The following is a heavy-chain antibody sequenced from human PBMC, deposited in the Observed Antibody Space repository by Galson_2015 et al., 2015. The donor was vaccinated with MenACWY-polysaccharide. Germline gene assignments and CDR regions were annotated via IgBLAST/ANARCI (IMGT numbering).Heavy chain of an antibody. V-gene: IGHV3-11*01. CDR3: ARDRGEPPYYDFWSGYSGWFDP. Sequence: SLRLSCAASGFTFSDYYISWVRQAPGKGLEWVSYISSSGSTIYYADSVKGRFTISRDNAKNSLYLQMNSLRSEDTAVYFCARDRGEPPYYDFWSGYSGWFDPWGQGTLVTVSS. J-gene: IGHJ5*02. D-gene: IGHD3-3*01. CDR1: GFTFSDYY. CDR2: ISSSGSTI.